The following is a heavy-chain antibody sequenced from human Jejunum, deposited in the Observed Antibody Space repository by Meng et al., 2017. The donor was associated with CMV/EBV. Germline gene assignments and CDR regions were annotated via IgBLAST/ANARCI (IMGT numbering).Heavy chain of an antibody. V-gene: IGHV3-23*01. D-gene: IGHD3/OR15-3a*01. CDR1: RFTFRNYA. J-gene: IGHJ4*02. CDR3: ARGAPWTDYDY. Sequence: CAAPRFTFRNYAMSWVRQTPGKGLGWVSGIGASGGSTYYADSVKGRFTISRDNTNNMLYLQMHSLRADDSALYYCARGAPWTDYDYWGQGTLVTVSS. CDR2: IGASGGST.